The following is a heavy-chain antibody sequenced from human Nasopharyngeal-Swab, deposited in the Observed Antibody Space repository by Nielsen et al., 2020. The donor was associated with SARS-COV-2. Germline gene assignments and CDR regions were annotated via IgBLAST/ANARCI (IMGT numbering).Heavy chain of an antibody. Sequence: GGSLRLSCAASGFTFDDYAMHWVRQAPGKGLEWVSGIRWNSGSIGYADSVKGRFTISRDNAKNSLYLQMNSLRAEDTALYYCAKDIGYGSGSYVDYWGQGTLVTVSS. J-gene: IGHJ4*02. CDR3: AKDIGYGSGSYVDY. CDR1: GFTFDDYA. CDR2: IRWNSGSI. D-gene: IGHD3-10*01. V-gene: IGHV3-9*01.